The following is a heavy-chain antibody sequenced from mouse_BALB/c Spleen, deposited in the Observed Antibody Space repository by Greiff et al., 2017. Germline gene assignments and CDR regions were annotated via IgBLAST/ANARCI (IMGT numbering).Heavy chain of an antibody. CDR2: INPSNGGT. V-gene: IGHV1S81*02. J-gene: IGHJ4*01. D-gene: IGHD2-12*01. CDR1: GYTFTSYY. Sequence: VQLQQPGAELVKPGASVKLSCKASGYTFTSYYMYWVKQRPGQGLEWIGGINPSNGGTNFNEKFKSKATLTVDKSSSTAYMQLSSLTSEDSAVYYCTRTTDYYAMDDWGQGTSVTVSS. CDR3: TRTTDYYAMDD.